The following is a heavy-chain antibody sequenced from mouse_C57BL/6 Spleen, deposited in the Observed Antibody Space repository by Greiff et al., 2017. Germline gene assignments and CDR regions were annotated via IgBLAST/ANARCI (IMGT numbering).Heavy chain of an antibody. J-gene: IGHJ4*01. CDR1: GFTFNTYA. CDR2: IRSKSSNYAT. V-gene: IGHV10-3*01. D-gene: IGHD1-1*01. Sequence: EVQLVESGGGLVQPKGSLKLSCAASGFTFNTYAMHWVRQAPGKGLEWVARIRSKSSNYATYYADSVKDRFTISRDDSQSMLYLQMNNLKTEDTAMYYWVRESGQDYYVGRYYAMDYWGQGTSVTVSS. CDR3: VRESGQDYYVGRYYAMDY.